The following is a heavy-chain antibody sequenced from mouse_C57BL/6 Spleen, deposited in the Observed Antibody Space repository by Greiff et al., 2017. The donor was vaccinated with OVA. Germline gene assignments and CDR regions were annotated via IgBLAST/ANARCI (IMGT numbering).Heavy chain of an antibody. CDR2: IDPETGGT. Sequence: QVQLQQSGAELVRPGASVTLSCKASGYTFTDYEMHWVKQTPVHGLEWIGAIDPETGGTAYNQKFKGKAILTADKSSSTAYMELRSLTSEDSAVYYCTRKRGNWDWYFDVWGTGTTVTVSS. CDR3: TRKRGNWDWYFDV. CDR1: GYTFTDYE. J-gene: IGHJ1*03. V-gene: IGHV1-15*01. D-gene: IGHD4-1*01.